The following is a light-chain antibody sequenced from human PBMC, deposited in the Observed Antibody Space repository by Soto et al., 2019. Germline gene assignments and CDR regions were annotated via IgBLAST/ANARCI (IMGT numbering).Light chain of an antibody. V-gene: IGLV2-8*01. CDR2: EVS. J-gene: IGLJ2*01. CDR3: SSYAGSKNLV. Sequence: QSVLTQPPSASGSPGQSVTISCTGTSSDVGGYNSVSWYQQHPGKAPKLMIYEVSKRPSGVPDRFSASKSDNTASLIVSGLQAEDEAHYYCSSYAGSKNLVFGGGTQLTVL. CDR1: SSDVGGYNS.